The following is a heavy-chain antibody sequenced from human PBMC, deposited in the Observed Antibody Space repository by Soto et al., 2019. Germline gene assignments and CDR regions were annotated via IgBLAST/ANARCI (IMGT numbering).Heavy chain of an antibody. J-gene: IGHJ6*02. Sequence: QVQLVESGGGLVKPGGSLRLSCAASGFTFSDYYMSWIRQAPGKGLEWVHTLVVVVVPYYADSVKGRFTISRDNAKNSLYLQMNSLRAEDTAVYYCASLYGSGSYFGYYYGMDVWGQGTTVTVSS. CDR2: LVVVVVP. CDR1: GFTFSDYY. V-gene: IGHV3-11*01. D-gene: IGHD3-10*01. CDR3: ASLYGSGSYFGYYYGMDV.